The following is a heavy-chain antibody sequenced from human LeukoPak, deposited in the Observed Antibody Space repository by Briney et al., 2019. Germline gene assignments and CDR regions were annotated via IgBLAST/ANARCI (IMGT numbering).Heavy chain of an antibody. V-gene: IGHV1-18*01. CDR2: ISAFTGIT. CDR3: ATDGFNWNGALDH. J-gene: IGHJ4*02. Sequence: ASVKVSCKTSGFTSTKYGISWLRQAPGQGLEWMGWISAFTGITNYAQNFQGRVTLTSDTSTTTFYMELGSLTSDDTAVYYCATDGFNWNGALDHWGQGTLITVAS. CDR1: GFTSTKYG. D-gene: IGHD1-1*01.